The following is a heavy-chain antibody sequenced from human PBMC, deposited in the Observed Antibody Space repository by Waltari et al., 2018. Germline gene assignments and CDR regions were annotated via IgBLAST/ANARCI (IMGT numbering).Heavy chain of an antibody. D-gene: IGHD4-4*01. J-gene: IGHJ4*02. CDR1: GGSISSSSYY. CDR3: AREEYGNYVFDY. CDR2: IYHSGST. Sequence: QLQLQESGPGLVKPSETLSLTCTVSGGSISSSSYYWAWIRQPPGKGLEWIGSIYHSGSTYYTPSLKSRVTISVDTSKNPFSLKQSSVTAADTALYYCAREEYGNYVFDYWGQGTLVTVSS. V-gene: IGHV4-39*07.